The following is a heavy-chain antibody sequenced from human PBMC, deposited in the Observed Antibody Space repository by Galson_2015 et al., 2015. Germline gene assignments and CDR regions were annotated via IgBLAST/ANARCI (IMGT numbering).Heavy chain of an antibody. CDR3: AHRAVRNWFDP. Sequence: PALVRPTQALTLACTFSGFSLRTSGVGVGWIRQPPGKALEWLALIYWDDDKRYSPSLKSRLTITKDTSKSQVVLTMTNMDPVDTATYYCAHRAVRNWFDPWGQGTRGTVSS. V-gene: IGHV2-5*02. J-gene: IGHJ5*02. CDR1: GFSLRTSGVG. D-gene: IGHD3-10*01. CDR2: IYWDDDK.